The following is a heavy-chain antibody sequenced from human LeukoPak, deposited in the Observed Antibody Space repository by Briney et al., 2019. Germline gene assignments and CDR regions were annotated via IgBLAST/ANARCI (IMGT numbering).Heavy chain of an antibody. CDR1: GFTFTSSA. D-gene: IGHD2-15*01. CDR3: AREDRYCSGGSCYGY. CDR2: IVVGSGNT. Sequence: ASVKVSCKASGFTFTSSAVQWVRQARGQRLEWIGWIVVGSGNTNYAQKFQERVTITRDMSTSTAYMELSSLRSEDTAVYYCAREDRYCSGGSCYGYWGQGTLVTVSS. V-gene: IGHV1-58*01. J-gene: IGHJ4*02.